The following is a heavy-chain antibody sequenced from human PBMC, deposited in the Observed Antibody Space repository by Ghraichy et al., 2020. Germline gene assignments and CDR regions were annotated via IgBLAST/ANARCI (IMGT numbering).Heavy chain of an antibody. CDR1: GFTFSGSA. CDR2: IRSKANSYAT. Sequence: GGSLRLSCAASGFTFSGSAMHWVRQASGKGLEWVGRIRSKANSYATAYAASVKGRFTISRDDSKNTAYLQMNSLKTEDTAVYYCTRRMVRGVSYYYYYGMDVWGQGTTVTVSS. J-gene: IGHJ6*02. V-gene: IGHV3-73*01. CDR3: TRRMVRGVSYYYYYGMDV. D-gene: IGHD3-10*01.